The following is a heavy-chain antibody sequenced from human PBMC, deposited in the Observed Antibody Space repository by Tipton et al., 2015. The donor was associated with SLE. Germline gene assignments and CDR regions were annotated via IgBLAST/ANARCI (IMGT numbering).Heavy chain of an antibody. V-gene: IGHV3-9*01. CDR1: GITFDKYV. D-gene: IGHD2-2*01. J-gene: IGHJ5*02. Sequence: SLRLSCAASGITFDKYVMQWVRQVPGMGLEWVAGIGWDSGSIGYADPVKGRFTISRDNARNSLYLQMNSLRPEDTALYYCAKGNCGSTRCHSGNWLDPWGQGTLVTVSS. CDR2: IGWDSGSI. CDR3: AKGNCGSTRCHSGNWLDP.